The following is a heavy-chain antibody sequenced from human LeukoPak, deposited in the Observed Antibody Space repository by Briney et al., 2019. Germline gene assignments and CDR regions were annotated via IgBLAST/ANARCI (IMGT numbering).Heavy chain of an antibody. CDR3: ARHAYSSTWYAKGTWEYFQN. V-gene: IGHV4-39*01. D-gene: IGHD6-13*01. CDR1: GGSISRTSYY. Sequence: KTSETLSLTCTVSGGSISRTSYYWGWIRQPPGKGLEWIGSIYFSGTTYYNPSLKSRVTISVDTSKNQFSLKLTSVTAADTAFYYCARHAYSSTWYAKGTWEYFQNWGQGTLVTVSS. CDR2: IYFSGTT. J-gene: IGHJ1*01.